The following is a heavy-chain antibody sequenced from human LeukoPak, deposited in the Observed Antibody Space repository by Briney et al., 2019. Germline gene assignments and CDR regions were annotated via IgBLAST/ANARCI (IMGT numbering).Heavy chain of an antibody. J-gene: IGHJ4*02. CDR1: EFVFSSYW. CDR2: ISTDGSST. Sequence: GGSLRLSCAASEFVFSSYWMHWVRQAPGKGLVWVSRISTDGSSTTYADSVKGRFTISRDNAKNTVYLQMNSLRAEDTAVYYCARDSSGSYDYWGQGTLVTVSS. D-gene: IGHD6-19*01. V-gene: IGHV3-74*01. CDR3: ARDSSGSYDY.